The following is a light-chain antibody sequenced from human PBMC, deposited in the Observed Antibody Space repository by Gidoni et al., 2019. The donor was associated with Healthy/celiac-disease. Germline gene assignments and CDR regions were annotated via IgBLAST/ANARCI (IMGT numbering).Light chain of an antibody. CDR1: QIVSSY. J-gene: IGKJ5*01. V-gene: IGKV3-11*01. CDR2: DAS. CDR3: QQRSNWPPIT. Sequence: EIVLTQSPATLSLSPGERATLSCRAIQIVSSYLAWYQQKPGQAPRLLIYDASHRATGIPARFSGSGSGTDFTLTISSLEPEDFAVYYCQQRSNWPPITFXQXTRLEIK.